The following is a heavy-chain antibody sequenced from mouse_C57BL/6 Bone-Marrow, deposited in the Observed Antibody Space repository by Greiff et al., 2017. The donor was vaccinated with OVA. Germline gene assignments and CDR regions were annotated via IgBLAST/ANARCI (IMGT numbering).Heavy chain of an antibody. Sequence: EVKLQESGPGLVKPSQSLSLTCSVTGYSITSGYYWNWIRQFPGNKLEWMGYISYDGSNNYNPSLKNRISITRDTSKNQFFLKLNSVTTEDTATYYCARGWGRPYFDYWGQGTTLTVSS. CDR1: GYSITSGYY. J-gene: IGHJ2*01. D-gene: IGHD1-1*01. CDR2: ISYDGSN. CDR3: ARGWGRPYFDY. V-gene: IGHV3-6*01.